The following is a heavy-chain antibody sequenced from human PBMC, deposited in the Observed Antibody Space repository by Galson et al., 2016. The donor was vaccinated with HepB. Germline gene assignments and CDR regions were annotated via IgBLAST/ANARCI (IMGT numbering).Heavy chain of an antibody. V-gene: IGHV4-39*01. D-gene: IGHD2-15*01. CDR3: ARHVLGYCDTSGCTSNNFDY. CDR1: GASIASTSNY. J-gene: IGHJ4*02. Sequence: SLTCTVSGASIASTSNYWGWIRQPPGKGLEWIGSINYSGSTYYDPSLKSRVTMSADTSENQFSLKLSSVTAADTAVYYCARHVLGYCDTSGCTSNNFDYWGQGTLVPVSS. CDR2: INYSGST.